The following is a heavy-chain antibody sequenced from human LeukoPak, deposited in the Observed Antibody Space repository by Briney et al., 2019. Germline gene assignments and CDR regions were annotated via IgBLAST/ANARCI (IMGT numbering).Heavy chain of an antibody. J-gene: IGHJ4*02. Sequence: SETLSLTCAVYGGSFSGYYWSWIRQPPEKGLEWIGEINHSGSTNYNPSLKSRVTISVDTSKNQFSLKLSSVTAADTAVYYCARGLWMVPFDYWGQGTLVTVSS. V-gene: IGHV4-34*01. D-gene: IGHD3-10*01. CDR2: INHSGST. CDR3: ARGLWMVPFDY. CDR1: GGSFSGYY.